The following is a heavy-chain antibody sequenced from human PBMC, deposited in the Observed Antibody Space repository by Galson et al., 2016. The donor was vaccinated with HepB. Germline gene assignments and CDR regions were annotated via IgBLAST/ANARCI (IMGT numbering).Heavy chain of an antibody. V-gene: IGHV4-34*01. Sequence: ETLSLTCVVQGGSFSGYYWSWIRQAPGKGLEWIGEIKHSGGTDYSPSLSNNYHPSLKSRGTILVDTSKNQISLRLNSVTAADTAVYYCARGRDCTGGTCYYTRFDFWGQGTLVTVSS. CDR3: ARGRDCTGGTCYYTRFDF. CDR2: IKHSGGTDYSPSLSN. CDR1: GGSFSGYY. J-gene: IGHJ4*02. D-gene: IGHD2-8*02.